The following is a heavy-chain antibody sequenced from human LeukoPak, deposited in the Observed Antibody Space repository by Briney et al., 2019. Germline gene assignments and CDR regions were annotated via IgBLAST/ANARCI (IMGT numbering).Heavy chain of an antibody. V-gene: IGHV3-33*01. CDR3: APDHGGY. Sequence: GGSLRLSCAASGFTFSSYGMHWVRQAPGKGLEWVAIIWYDGSNTYYADSVKSRFIISRDNSKNTLYLEMNSLRAEDTAVYYCAPDHGGYWGQGTLVTVSS. CDR2: IWYDGSNT. J-gene: IGHJ4*02. D-gene: IGHD3-16*01. CDR1: GFTFSSYG.